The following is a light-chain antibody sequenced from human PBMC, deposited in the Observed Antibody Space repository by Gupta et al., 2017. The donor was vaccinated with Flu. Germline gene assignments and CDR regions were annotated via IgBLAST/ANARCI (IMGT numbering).Light chain of an antibody. J-gene: IGLJ2*01. Sequence: QSVLTQPPSVSGAPGQRVTTSCTGSSSNIGAGYDVHWYQHLPGTAPKLLIYGSSNRPSGVPDRFSGSKSGTSASLAITGLQAEDEADYYCQSYDRSLVVFGGGTKLTVL. CDR2: GSS. CDR3: QSYDRSLVV. V-gene: IGLV1-40*02. CDR1: SSNIGAGYD.